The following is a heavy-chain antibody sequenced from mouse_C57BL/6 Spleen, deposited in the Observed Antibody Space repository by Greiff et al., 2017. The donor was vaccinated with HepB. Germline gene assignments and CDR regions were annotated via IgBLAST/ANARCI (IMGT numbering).Heavy chain of an antibody. CDR3: ARYEGNYGGVDY. J-gene: IGHJ2*01. CDR2: IDPSDSYT. Sequence: QVQLQQPGAELVKPGASVKLSCKASGYTFTSYWMQWVKQRPGQGLEWIGEIDPSDSYTNYNQKFKGKATLTVDTSSSTAYMQLSSLTSEDSAVYYCARYEGNYGGVDYWGQGTTLTVSS. CDR1: GYTFTSYW. V-gene: IGHV1-50*01. D-gene: IGHD1-1*01.